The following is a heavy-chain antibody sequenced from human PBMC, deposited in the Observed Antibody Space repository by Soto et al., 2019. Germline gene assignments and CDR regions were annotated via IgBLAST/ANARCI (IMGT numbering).Heavy chain of an antibody. J-gene: IGHJ4*02. CDR1: GFTFSDYY. CDR3: ARDRYGHNYGFSYSPDD. Sequence: GGSLRRSCAASGFTFSDYYMSWIRQAPGEGLELVSFISSSSGYTTYADSVMGRFTISRDNAKNSLYLQMNSLRAEDTAVYYCARDRYGHNYGFSYSPDDWGEVTLVTVSS. V-gene: IGHV3-11*06. D-gene: IGHD4-17*01. CDR2: ISSSSGYT.